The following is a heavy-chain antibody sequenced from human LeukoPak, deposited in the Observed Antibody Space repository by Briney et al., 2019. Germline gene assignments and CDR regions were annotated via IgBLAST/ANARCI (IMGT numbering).Heavy chain of an antibody. V-gene: IGHV1-18*01. Sequence: ASVKVSCKASGYTFTSYGISWVRQAPGQGLEWMGWISAYNGNTNYAQKLQGRVTMTTDTSTSTAYMELRSLRSDDTAAYYCASEYYDSSGYYARDAFDIWGQGTMVTVSS. CDR1: GYTFTSYG. D-gene: IGHD3-22*01. CDR2: ISAYNGNT. CDR3: ASEYYDSSGYYARDAFDI. J-gene: IGHJ3*02.